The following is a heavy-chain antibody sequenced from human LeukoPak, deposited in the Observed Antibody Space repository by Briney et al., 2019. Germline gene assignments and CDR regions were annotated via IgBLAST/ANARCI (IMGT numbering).Heavy chain of an antibody. Sequence: ASVKVSCKASGYTFTGYYMHWVRQAPGQGLEWMGWINPNSGGTNYAQKFQGRVTITRNTSISTAYMELSSLRSEDTAVYYCAAYYYDSSGYYGSGSSVDIWGQGTMVTVSS. CDR2: INPNSGGT. J-gene: IGHJ3*02. CDR1: GYTFTGYY. D-gene: IGHD3-22*01. V-gene: IGHV1-2*02. CDR3: AAYYYDSSGYYGSGSSVDI.